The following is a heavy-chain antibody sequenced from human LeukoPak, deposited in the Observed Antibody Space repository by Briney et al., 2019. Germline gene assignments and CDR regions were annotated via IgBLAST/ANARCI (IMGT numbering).Heavy chain of an antibody. J-gene: IGHJ4*02. V-gene: IGHV1-46*01. D-gene: IGHD2-2*01. CDR1: GYTFTSNY. CDR2: IHPPGGNT. Sequence: GASVKVSCKASGYTFTSNYMHWVRQAPGQGLEWMGIIHPPGGNTNYAQKFQGRVAMTRDTSTSTVYMELSSLRSEDTAIYYCARDCSSTRCQGPVFDNWGQGTLVTVSS. CDR3: ARDCSSTRCQGPVFDN.